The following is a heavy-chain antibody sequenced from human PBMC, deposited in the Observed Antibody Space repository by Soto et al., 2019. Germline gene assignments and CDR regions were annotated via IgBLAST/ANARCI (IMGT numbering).Heavy chain of an antibody. J-gene: IGHJ4*02. Sequence: GSLRLSCAASGFSFSNTWMHWVRQAPGKGLVWVSRITGDGSSITYADSVKGRFTISRDNSKNTLYLQMNSLRSEDTAVYSCARVEQWLYIAKFWGQGTPVTVSS. CDR1: GFSFSNTW. CDR3: ARVEQWLYIAKF. D-gene: IGHD6-19*01. CDR2: ITGDGSSI. V-gene: IGHV3-74*01.